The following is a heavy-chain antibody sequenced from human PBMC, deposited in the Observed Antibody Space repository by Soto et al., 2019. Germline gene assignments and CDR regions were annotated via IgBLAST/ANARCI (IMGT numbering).Heavy chain of an antibody. CDR3: AMCDDYYYGMVV. Sequence: PGGSLRLSCAASGFTFSSYSMNWVRQAPGKGLEWVSSISSSSSYIYYADSVKGRFTISRDNTKNSLYLQMNSLRAEDTAVYYFAMCDDYYYGMVVWGQGTTVTVS. V-gene: IGHV3-21*01. J-gene: IGHJ6*02. CDR1: GFTFSSYS. D-gene: IGHD2-21*02. CDR2: ISSSSSYI.